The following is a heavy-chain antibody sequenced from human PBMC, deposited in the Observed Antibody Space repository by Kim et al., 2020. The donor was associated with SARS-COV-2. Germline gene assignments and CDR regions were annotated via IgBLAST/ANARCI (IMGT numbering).Heavy chain of an antibody. CDR2: ISWNSGSI. Sequence: GGSLRLSCAVSGFTFGDYAMHWVRQAPGKGLEWVSGISWNSGSICNPASVKGRFIYSKDNAKHSLYLQMNSLIAEDTALYYCAKAAFELWWRPPEEWGQG. J-gene: IGHJ1*01. D-gene: IGHD2-21*01. CDR3: AKAAFELWWRPPEE. CDR1: GFTFGDYA. V-gene: IGHV3-9*01.